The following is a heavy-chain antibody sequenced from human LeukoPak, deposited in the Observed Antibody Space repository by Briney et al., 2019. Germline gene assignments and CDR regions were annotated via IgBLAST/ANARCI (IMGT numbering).Heavy chain of an antibody. J-gene: IGHJ5*02. D-gene: IGHD3-10*01. V-gene: IGHV1-18*01. Sequence: ASVKVSCKASGYTFTSYGISWVRQAPGQGLEWMGWISAYNGNTNYAQKLQGRVTMTTDTSTSTAYMELRSLRSDDTAVYYCARHGLVRGVIMTSRNWFDPWGQGTLVTVSS. CDR2: ISAYNGNT. CDR3: ARHGLVRGVIMTSRNWFDP. CDR1: GYTFTSYG.